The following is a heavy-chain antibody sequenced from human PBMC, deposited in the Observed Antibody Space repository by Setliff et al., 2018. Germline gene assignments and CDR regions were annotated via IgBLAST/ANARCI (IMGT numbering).Heavy chain of an antibody. CDR1: GYTFTSYG. CDR3: AREGVDSRSSTDYRYYMDV. D-gene: IGHD6-6*01. V-gene: IGHV1-18*01. J-gene: IGHJ6*03. CDR2: INA. Sequence: ASVKVSCKASGYTFTSYGINWVRQAPGQGLEWMGWINAYAQKFQGRVTMTIDTPTSTAYMALRSLRSDDTAVYYCAREGVDSRSSTDYRYYMDVWGKGTTVTVSS.